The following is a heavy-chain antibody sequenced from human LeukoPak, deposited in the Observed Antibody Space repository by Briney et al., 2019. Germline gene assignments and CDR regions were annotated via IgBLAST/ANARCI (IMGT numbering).Heavy chain of an antibody. J-gene: IGHJ4*02. Sequence: SETLSLTCTVSGYSISSGYYWGWIRQPPEKGLEWIGSVYHSGSTYYNPSLKSRVTISVDTSKSQFSLKLSSVTAADTAVYYCVRISSTVTYGYWGQGILVTVSS. CDR1: GYSISSGYY. CDR3: VRISSTVTYGY. CDR2: VYHSGST. D-gene: IGHD4-17*01. V-gene: IGHV4-38-2*02.